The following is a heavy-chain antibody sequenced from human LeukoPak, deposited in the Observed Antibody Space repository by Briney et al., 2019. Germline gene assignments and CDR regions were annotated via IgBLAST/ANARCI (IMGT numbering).Heavy chain of an antibody. CDR3: ARDRDGDYGMDV. CDR2: NSASGSP. J-gene: IGHJ6*02. Sequence: SETLSLTCTVSGGSISSRPWSWIRQPAGKGLEWIGRNSASGSPNYNPSLKSRVTMSEDTSKNKFSLNLTSVTAADTAVYYCARDRDGDYGMDVWGQGTTVTVSS. CDR1: GGSISSRP. V-gene: IGHV4-4*07. D-gene: IGHD4-17*01.